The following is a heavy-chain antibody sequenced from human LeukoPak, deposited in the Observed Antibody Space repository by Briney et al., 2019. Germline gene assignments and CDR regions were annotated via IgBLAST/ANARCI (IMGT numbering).Heavy chain of an antibody. CDR2: IYHSGST. Sequence: SETLSLTCTVSGYSISSGYYWGWIRQPPGKGLEWIGSIYHSGSTYYNPSLKSRVTISVDTSKNQFSLKLSSVTAADTAVYYCAEGAYCGSDCYYDWFDPWGQGTLVTVSS. V-gene: IGHV4-38-2*02. J-gene: IGHJ5*02. D-gene: IGHD2-21*01. CDR3: AEGAYCGSDCYYDWFDP. CDR1: GYSISSGYY.